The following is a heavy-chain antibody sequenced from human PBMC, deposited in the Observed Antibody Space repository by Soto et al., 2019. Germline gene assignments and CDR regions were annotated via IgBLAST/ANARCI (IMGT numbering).Heavy chain of an antibody. CDR3: AHSGSPGDYFDY. Sequence: GESLKISCKGAGYSFAVYWITWVRQKPGKGLEWMGRIDPSDSQTYYSPSFRGHVTISVTKSITTVFLQWSSLRASDTAMYYCAHSGSPGDYFDYWGQGTLVTVSS. J-gene: IGHJ4*02. D-gene: IGHD1-26*01. CDR2: IDPSDSQT. V-gene: IGHV5-10-1*01. CDR1: GYSFAVYW.